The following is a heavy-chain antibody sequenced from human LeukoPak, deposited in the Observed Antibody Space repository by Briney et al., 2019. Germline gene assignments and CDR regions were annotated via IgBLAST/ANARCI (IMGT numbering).Heavy chain of an antibody. CDR3: ARGGGYAGLPSAYSGYVLLAPYFDY. V-gene: IGHV1-18*01. CDR2: ISAYNGNT. J-gene: IGHJ4*02. CDR1: GYTFTSYG. Sequence: ASVKVSCKASGYTFTSYGISWVRQAPGQGLEWMGWISAYNGNTNYAQKLQGRVTITADKSTSTAYMELSSLRSEDTAVYYCARGGGYAGLPSAYSGYVLLAPYFDYWGQGTLVTVSS. D-gene: IGHD5-12*01.